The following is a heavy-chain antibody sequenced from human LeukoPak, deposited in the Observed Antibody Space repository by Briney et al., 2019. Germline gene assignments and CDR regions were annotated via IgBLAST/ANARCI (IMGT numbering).Heavy chain of an antibody. J-gene: IGHJ4*02. D-gene: IGHD5-24*01. Sequence: ASVKVSCKASGYTFTGYYMHWVRQAPGQGLEWMGWISAYNGNTDYAQKLQGRVTMTTDISTSTAYMELRSLRSDDTAMYYCASSHLRDGYNYGSRSDYWGQGTLVTVSS. CDR2: ISAYNGNT. CDR1: GYTFTGYY. V-gene: IGHV1-18*04. CDR3: ASSHLRDGYNYGSRSDY.